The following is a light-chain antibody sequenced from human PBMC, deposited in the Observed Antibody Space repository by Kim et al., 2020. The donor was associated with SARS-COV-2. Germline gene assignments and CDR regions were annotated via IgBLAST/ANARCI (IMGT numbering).Light chain of an antibody. CDR1: QTIGGNY. CDR3: QQYGGSPWT. Sequence: PGERAPPPCTARQTIGGNYLAWYQQTPGQAPRVLIHGASSRATGIPDRFSGSGSGTDFTLTISRLEPEDFAVYYCQQYGGSPWTFGHGTKVDIK. CDR2: GAS. J-gene: IGKJ1*01. V-gene: IGKV3-20*01.